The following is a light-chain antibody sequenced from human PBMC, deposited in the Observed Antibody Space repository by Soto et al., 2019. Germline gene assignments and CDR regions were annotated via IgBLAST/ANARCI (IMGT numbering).Light chain of an antibody. J-gene: IGLJ1*01. CDR3: SSYTSSSTLNYV. V-gene: IGLV2-14*01. CDR1: SSDVGGYNY. CDR2: EVS. Sequence: QSVLTQPASVSGSPGQSITISCTGTSSDVGGYNYVSWYQQHPGKAPKLMIYEVSNRPSGVSNRFSGSKSGNTASLTISGLQAVDEADYYCSSYTSSSTLNYVFGTGTKVTVL.